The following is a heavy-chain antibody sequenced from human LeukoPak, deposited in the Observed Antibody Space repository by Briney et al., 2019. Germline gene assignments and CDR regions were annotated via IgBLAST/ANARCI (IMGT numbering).Heavy chain of an antibody. CDR1: GFTFSNAW. J-gene: IGHJ4*02. V-gene: IGHV3-15*01. CDR3: ARGSSGWYDPPGAHY. Sequence: PGGSLRLSCAASGFTFSNAWMSWVRQAPGKGLEWVGRIKSKTDGGTTDYAAPVKARFTTSSNDSKNTQYLQMNRLRAEDTAVYYCARGSSGWYDPPGAHYWGQGTLVTVSS. D-gene: IGHD6-19*01. CDR2: IKSKTDGGTT.